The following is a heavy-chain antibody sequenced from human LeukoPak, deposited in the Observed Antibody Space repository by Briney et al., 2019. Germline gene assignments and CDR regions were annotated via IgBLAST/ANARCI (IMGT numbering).Heavy chain of an antibody. CDR2: MYHSGRI. CDR1: GATFGSYY. CDR3: ARHLGVIGAFDI. Sequence: SETLSLTCTVSGATFGSYYWSWIRQPPEKGLEWIGYMYHSGRINYNPSLKSRVTISIDTSKNHFSLKLTSVTAADTAVYYCARHLGVIGAFDIWGQGTVVTASS. J-gene: IGHJ3*02. D-gene: IGHD2-21*01. V-gene: IGHV4-59*08.